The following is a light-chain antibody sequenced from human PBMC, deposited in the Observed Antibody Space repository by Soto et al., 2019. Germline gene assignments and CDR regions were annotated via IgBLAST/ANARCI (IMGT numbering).Light chain of an antibody. CDR3: SSYTSSSTRV. CDR2: EVS. V-gene: IGLV2-14*01. Sequence: QAVVTQPASVSGPPGQSITISCTGTSSDVGGYNYVSWYQQHPGKAPKLMIYEVSNRPSGVSNRFSGSKSGNTASLTISGLQAEDEADYYCSSYTSSSTRVFGGGTKVTVL. CDR1: SSDVGGYNY. J-gene: IGLJ3*02.